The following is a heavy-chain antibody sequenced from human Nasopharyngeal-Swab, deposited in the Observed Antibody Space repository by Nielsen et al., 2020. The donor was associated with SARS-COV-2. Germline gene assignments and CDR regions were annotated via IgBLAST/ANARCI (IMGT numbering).Heavy chain of an antibody. CDR3: ARDQGRSGSYYPYYFDY. CDR2: ISSSGSTI. D-gene: IGHD3-10*01. Sequence: GESLKISCAASGFTFSDYYMSWIRQAPGKGLEWVSYISSSGSTIYYADSVKGRFTISRDNAKNSLYLQMNSLRAEDTAVYYCARDQGRSGSYYPYYFDYWGQGTLVTVSS. CDR1: GFTFSDYY. V-gene: IGHV3-11*04. J-gene: IGHJ4*02.